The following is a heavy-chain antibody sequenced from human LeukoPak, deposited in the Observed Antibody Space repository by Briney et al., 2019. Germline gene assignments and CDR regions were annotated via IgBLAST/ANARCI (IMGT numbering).Heavy chain of an antibody. CDR1: DDSINNNY. D-gene: IGHD3-16*01. CDR2: IHYSGST. Sequence: PSETLSLTCTVSDDSINNNYWSWIRQPPGKELECIGYIHYSGSTNYNPSLKSRVTISIDTSKNQFSLKLNSVTAADTAVYYCARRGLNRQNFDYWGQGTLVTVSP. CDR3: ARRGLNRQNFDY. J-gene: IGHJ4*02. V-gene: IGHV4-59*08.